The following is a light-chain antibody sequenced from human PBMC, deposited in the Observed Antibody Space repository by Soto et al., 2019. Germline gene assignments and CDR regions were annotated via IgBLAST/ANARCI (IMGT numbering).Light chain of an antibody. CDR1: SSDVGCHHS. V-gene: IGLV2-14*01. J-gene: IGLJ1*01. Sequence: QSALTQPASVSGSPGQSSTISCTGTSSDVGCHHSVAWYQHNPGKAPKLMIYDVSNRPSGVSSRFSGSKSGNTASLSISGLQAEDEADYYCSSYTSSSTLVFGTGTKVTVL. CDR3: SSYTSSSTLV. CDR2: DVS.